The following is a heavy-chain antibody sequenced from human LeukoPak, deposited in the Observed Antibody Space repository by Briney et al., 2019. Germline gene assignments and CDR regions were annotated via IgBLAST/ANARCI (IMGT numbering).Heavy chain of an antibody. J-gene: IGHJ4*02. CDR1: GFTFTSYA. D-gene: IGHD4-17*01. CDR3: ARDSYGYGDYGNSFDY. V-gene: IGHV3-30*04. Sequence: GGSLRLSCAASGFTFTSYAIHCVRQAPGKGVEWVAVISYDGDYQYYADSVKGRFTISRDNSKNTLYLQMNSLRPEDTAVYYCARDSYGYGDYGNSFDYWGQGTLVTVSS. CDR2: ISYDGDYQ.